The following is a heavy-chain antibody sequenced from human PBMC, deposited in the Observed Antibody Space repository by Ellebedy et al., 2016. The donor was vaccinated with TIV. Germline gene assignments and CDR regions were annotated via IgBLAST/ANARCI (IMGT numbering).Heavy chain of an antibody. D-gene: IGHD3-3*01. CDR2: IYYSGNT. CDR1: GGSISSSSYY. V-gene: IGHV4-39*01. J-gene: IGHJ4*02. CDR3: ARRKVTIPRADAYFDY. Sequence: SETLSLTXTVSGGSISSSSYYWGWIRQPPGKGLEWIGSIYYSGNTYYNPSLKSRDTISIDTSKNQFSLRLSSVTAADTAIYRCARRKVTIPRADAYFDYWGQGILVTVSS.